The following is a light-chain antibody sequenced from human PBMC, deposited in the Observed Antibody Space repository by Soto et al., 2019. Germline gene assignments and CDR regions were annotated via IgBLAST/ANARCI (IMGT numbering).Light chain of an antibody. J-gene: IGKJ1*01. CDR3: QHHNNWPPGT. Sequence: VMTQSPATLSVSPGEKATLSCRASLSVGSNLAWYQQKPGQPPRLLIYVATTRATGLPARFSGSGSGTDFTLTISSLQSEDFAVYYCQHHNNWPPGTFGQGTRVEIK. V-gene: IGKV3-15*01. CDR2: VAT. CDR1: LSVGSN.